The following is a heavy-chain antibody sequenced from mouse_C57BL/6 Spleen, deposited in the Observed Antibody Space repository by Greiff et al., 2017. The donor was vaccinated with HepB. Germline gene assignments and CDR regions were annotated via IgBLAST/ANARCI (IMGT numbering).Heavy chain of an antibody. CDR3: ARRKNNYFDY. CDR1: GYTFTSYW. CDR2: IDPSDSYT. D-gene: IGHD5-2*01. Sequence: QVQLQQPGAELVRPGTSVKLSCKASGYTFTSYWMHWVKQRPGQGLEWIGVIDPSDSYTNYNQKFKGKATLTVDTSSSTAYMQLSSLTSEDSAVYYCARRKNNYFDYWGQGTTLTVSS. V-gene: IGHV1-59*01. J-gene: IGHJ2*01.